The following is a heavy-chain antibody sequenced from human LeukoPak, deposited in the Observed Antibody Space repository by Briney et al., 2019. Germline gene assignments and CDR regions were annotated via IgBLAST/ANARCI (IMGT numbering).Heavy chain of an antibody. CDR3: ARQIQLWLRGYFDY. D-gene: IGHD5-18*01. CDR1: GGSISSYY. CDR2: IYTSGST. J-gene: IGHJ4*02. Sequence: SETLSLTCTVSGGSISSYYWSWIRQPAGKGLEWIGRIYTSGSTNYKPSLKSRVTMSVDTSKNQFSLKLSSVTAADTAVYYCARQIQLWLRGYFDYWGQGTLVTVSS. V-gene: IGHV4-4*07.